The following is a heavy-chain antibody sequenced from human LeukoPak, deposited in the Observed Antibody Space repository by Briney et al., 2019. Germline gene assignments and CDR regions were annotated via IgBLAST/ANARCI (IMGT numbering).Heavy chain of an antibody. CDR1: GNYW. CDR2: INSDGSWT. J-gene: IGHJ5*02. CDR3: AKVPRQHDNWFDP. Sequence: GGSLRLSCAASGNYWMHWVRQAPGKGLVWVSHINSDGSWTSYADSVKGRFTISKDNAKNTVYLQMNSLRAEDTAIYYCAKVPRQHDNWFDPWGQETLVTVSS. V-gene: IGHV3-74*01. D-gene: IGHD3-9*01.